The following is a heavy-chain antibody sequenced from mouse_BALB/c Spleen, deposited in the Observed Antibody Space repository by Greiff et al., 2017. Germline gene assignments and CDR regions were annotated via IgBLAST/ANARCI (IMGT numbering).Heavy chain of an antibody. J-gene: IGHJ4*01. CDR3: VRDRGNPYAMDY. CDR1: GFSLTSYD. D-gene: IGHD2-1*01. Sequence: QVQLKQSGPGLVAPSQSLSITCTVSGFSLTSYDISWIRQPPGKGLEWLGVIWTGGGTNYNSAFMSRLSIGKDNSKSQVFLKMNSLQTDDTAIYYCVRDRGNPYAMDYWGQGTSVTVSS. V-gene: IGHV2-9-2*01. CDR2: IWTGGGT.